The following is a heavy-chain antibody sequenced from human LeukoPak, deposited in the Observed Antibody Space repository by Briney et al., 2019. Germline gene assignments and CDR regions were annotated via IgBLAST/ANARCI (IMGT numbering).Heavy chain of an antibody. CDR3: ARDNSVGDNAWWFDP. CDR2: INPSGDST. CDR1: GYTFTSYY. J-gene: IGHJ5*02. Sequence: GASVKVSCKASGYTFTSYYMHWVRQAPGQGLEWMGIINPSGDSTSYAQKLQGRVTMTRDMSTSTDYMELSSLRSEDTAVYYCARDNSVGDNAWWFDPWGQGTLVTVSS. V-gene: IGHV1-46*01. D-gene: IGHD1-26*01.